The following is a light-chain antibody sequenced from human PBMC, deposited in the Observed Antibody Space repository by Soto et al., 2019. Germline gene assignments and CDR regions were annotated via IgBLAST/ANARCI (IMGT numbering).Light chain of an antibody. CDR1: QSVSIW. CDR2: KSS. V-gene: IGKV1-5*03. CDR3: HQRDSWPLT. Sequence: TQSPATLSASEGDRVTISCRASQSVSIWLAWYQQKPGRAPKLLIYKSSILESGVPSSFSGSGSGTDFTPTTSSIEHEDFAIYYCHQRDSWPLTFGGGTKVDI. J-gene: IGKJ4*01.